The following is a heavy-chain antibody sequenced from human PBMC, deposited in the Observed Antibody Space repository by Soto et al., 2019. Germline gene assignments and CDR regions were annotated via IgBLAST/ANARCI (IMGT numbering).Heavy chain of an antibody. J-gene: IGHJ4*02. V-gene: IGHV1-8*01. D-gene: IGHD5-18*01. CDR3: ARGLGYSYGSGVDY. CDR2: MNPNSGNT. CDR1: GYTFTSYD. Sequence: ASVKVSCKASGYTFTSYDINWVRQATGQGLEWMGWMNPNSGNTGYAQKFQGRVTMTRNTSISTAYMELSSLRSEDTAVYYCARGLGYSYGSGVDYWGQGTLVTVSS.